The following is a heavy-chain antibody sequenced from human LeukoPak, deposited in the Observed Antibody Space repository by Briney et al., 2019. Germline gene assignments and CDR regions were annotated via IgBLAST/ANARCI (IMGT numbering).Heavy chain of an antibody. CDR1: GGSGSSYY. CDR3: AREFFGPGAFDY. CDR2: IYTSGST. D-gene: IGHD3/OR15-3a*01. V-gene: IGHV4-4*07. Sequence: SETLSLTCTVSGGSGSSYYWSWLRQPAGKGLEWIGRIYTSGSTNYNPSLKSRVTMSVDTSKNQFSLKLSSVTAADTAVYCCAREFFGPGAFDYWGQGTLVTVSS. J-gene: IGHJ4*02.